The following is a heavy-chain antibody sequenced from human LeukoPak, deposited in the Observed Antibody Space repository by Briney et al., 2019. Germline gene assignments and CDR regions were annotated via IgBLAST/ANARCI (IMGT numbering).Heavy chain of an antibody. D-gene: IGHD1-26*01. CDR1: GFTFSSYA. CDR3: AREGSGAAPVGYYYYGMDV. V-gene: IGHV3-53*01. J-gene: IGHJ6*02. Sequence: GGSLRLSCAASGFTFSSYAMHWVRQAPGKGLEWVSVIYSGGSTYYADSVKGRFTISRDNSKNTLYLQMNSLRAEDTAVYYCAREGSGAAPVGYYYYGMDVWGQGTTVTVSS. CDR2: IYSGGST.